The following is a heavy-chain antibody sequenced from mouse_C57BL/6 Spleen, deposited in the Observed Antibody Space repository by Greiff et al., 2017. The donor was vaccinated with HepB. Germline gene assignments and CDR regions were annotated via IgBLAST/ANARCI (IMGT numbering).Heavy chain of an antibody. D-gene: IGHD3-2*02. CDR1: GYTFTSYW. CDR2: IDPSDSYT. V-gene: IGHV1-50*01. J-gene: IGHJ2*01. CDR3: ATTAQATRDY. Sequence: VQLQQSGAELVKPGASVKLSCKASGYTFTSYWMQWVKQRPGQGLEWIGEIDPSDSYTNYNQKFKGKATLTVDTSSSTAYMQLSSLTSEDSAVYYCATTAQATRDYWGQGTTLTVSS.